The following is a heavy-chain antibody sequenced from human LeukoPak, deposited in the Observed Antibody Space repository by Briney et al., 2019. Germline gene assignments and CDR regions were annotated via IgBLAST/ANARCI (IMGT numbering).Heavy chain of an antibody. CDR3: AREGYYGSGSPPSLYFDY. CDR2: TSSDLNVK. J-gene: IGHJ4*02. D-gene: IGHD3-10*01. Sequence: GGSLGLSCAASGFTFRNYVIHWVRQAPGKGLEWVAVTSSDLNVKLYADSVKGRFTISRDNSRSTLYSQMNSLRPEDTAIYYCAREGYYGSGSPPSLYFDYWGQGTLVTVSS. CDR1: GFTFRNYV. V-gene: IGHV3-30-3*01.